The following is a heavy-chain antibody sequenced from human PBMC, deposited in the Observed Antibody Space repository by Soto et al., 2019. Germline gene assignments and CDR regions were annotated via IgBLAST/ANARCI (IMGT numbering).Heavy chain of an antibody. J-gene: IGHJ6*02. CDR3: ARGPTRYYGSGSYLGGYYYYGMDV. Sequence: SETLSLTCAVYGGSFSGYYWSWIRQPPGKGLEWIGEINHSGSTNYNPSLKSRVTISVDTSKNQFSLKLSSVTAADTAVYYCARGPTRYYGSGSYLGGYYYYGMDVWGQGTTVTVSS. CDR1: GGSFSGYY. CDR2: INHSGST. D-gene: IGHD3-10*01. V-gene: IGHV4-34*01.